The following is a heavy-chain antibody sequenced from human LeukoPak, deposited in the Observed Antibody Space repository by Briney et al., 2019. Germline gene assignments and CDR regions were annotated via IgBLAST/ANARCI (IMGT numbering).Heavy chain of an antibody. V-gene: IGHV3-7*01. D-gene: IGHD5-18*01. Sequence: PGGSLRLSCAASGFNFSNYWMSWVRQAPGKGLEWVATIKADGSEKYYVDSVKGRFTISRDNAKNSLSLQMNSLRAEDTAMYYCARGGYNYNPWGQGTLVTVSS. J-gene: IGHJ5*02. CDR3: ARGGYNYNP. CDR1: GFNFSNYW. CDR2: IKADGSEK.